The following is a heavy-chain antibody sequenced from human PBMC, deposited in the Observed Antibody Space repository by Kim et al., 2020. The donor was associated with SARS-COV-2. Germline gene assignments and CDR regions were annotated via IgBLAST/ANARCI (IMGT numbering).Heavy chain of an antibody. J-gene: IGHJ6*02. D-gene: IGHD1-26*01. CDR1: GFTFDNYA. CDR3: AKIAVMDSYNYFYYYVMDV. V-gene: IGHV3-23*01. CDR2: VRGVGVNK. Sequence: GGSLRLSCVGSGFTFDNYAMSWVRQAPGKGMEWVSVVRGVGVNKFYADSVRGRVTISRDNSKNILSLQMNIPRDEDTALYYCAKIAVMDSYNYFYYYVMDVWGQGNTVTVAS.